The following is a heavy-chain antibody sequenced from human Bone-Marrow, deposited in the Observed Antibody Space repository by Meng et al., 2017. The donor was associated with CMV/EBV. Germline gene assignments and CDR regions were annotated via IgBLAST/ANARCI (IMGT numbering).Heavy chain of an antibody. CDR2: INHSGSN. CDR3: ARHGMRITIFGVVIIRGSRFDY. J-gene: IGHJ4*02. CDR1: GYY. D-gene: IGHD3-3*01. V-gene: IGHV4-34*01. Sequence: GYYWSWIRKPPGKGLEWIGEINHSGSNNYNPSLKSRVTISVDTSKNQFSLKLSSVTAADTAVYYCARHGMRITIFGVVIIRGSRFDYWGQGTLVTVSS.